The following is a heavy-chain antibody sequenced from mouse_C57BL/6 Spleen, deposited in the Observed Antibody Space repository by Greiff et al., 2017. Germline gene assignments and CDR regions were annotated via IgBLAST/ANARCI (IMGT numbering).Heavy chain of an antibody. J-gene: IGHJ4*01. Sequence: VQRVESGPGLVQPSQSLSITCTVSGFSLTSYGVHWVRQSPGKGLEWLGVIWSGGSTDYNAAFISRLSISKDNSKSQVFFKMNSLQADDTAIYYCARSDGYYLYAMDYWGQGTSVTVSS. D-gene: IGHD2-3*01. CDR3: ARSDGYYLYAMDY. V-gene: IGHV2-2*01. CDR2: IWSGGST. CDR1: GFSLTSYG.